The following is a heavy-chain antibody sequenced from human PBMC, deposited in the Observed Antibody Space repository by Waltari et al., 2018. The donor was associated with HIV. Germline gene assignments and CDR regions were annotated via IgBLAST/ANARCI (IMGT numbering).Heavy chain of an antibody. D-gene: IGHD6-19*01. V-gene: IGHV4-59*01. Sequence: QVQMHAPGPGLVQPSETMSLTCSVCGRAINTYYCSCTRRPPAKALDWIGCIYYTGSTKYNSSLKSRVTISVETSKTPFSLEVNAVADADRAVYYCARGGYEIAVTGGGGWFDPWGQGTLVTVSS. CDR3: ARGGYEIAVTGGGGWFDP. CDR1: GRAINTYY. J-gene: IGHJ5*02. CDR2: IYYTGST.